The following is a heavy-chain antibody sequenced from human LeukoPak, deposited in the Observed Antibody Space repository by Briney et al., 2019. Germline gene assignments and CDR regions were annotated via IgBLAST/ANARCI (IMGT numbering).Heavy chain of an antibody. CDR1: GFTFSSYE. V-gene: IGHV3-48*03. D-gene: IGHD6-19*01. CDR2: ISSSGSTI. CDR3: ASRTKWWEYSSGWYY. J-gene: IGHJ4*02. Sequence: GGSLRLSCAAPGFTFSSYEMNWVRQAPGKGLEWVSYISSSGSTIYYADSVKGRFTISRDNAKNSLYLQMNSLRAEDTAVYYCASRTKWWEYSSGWYYWGQGTLVTVSS.